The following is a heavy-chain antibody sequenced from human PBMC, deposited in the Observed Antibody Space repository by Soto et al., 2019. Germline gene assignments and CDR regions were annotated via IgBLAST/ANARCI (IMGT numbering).Heavy chain of an antibody. CDR3: AGTTSHHWLYMDV. CDR2: TYYRSRWYN. CDR1: GDSVSSNSAA. J-gene: IGHJ6*03. V-gene: IGHV6-1*01. D-gene: IGHD1-7*01. Sequence: QVQLQASGPGLVKPSQTLSLTCVISGDSVSSNSAAWNWIRLSPSRGLEWLARTYYRSRWYNDYAVSVRSRITVNPDTSKNQFSLQLTSVTPEDTAVYYCAGTTSHHWLYMDVWGKGATVTVSS.